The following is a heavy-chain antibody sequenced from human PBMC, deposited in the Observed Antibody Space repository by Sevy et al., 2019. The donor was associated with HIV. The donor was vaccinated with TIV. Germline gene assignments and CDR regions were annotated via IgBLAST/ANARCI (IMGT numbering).Heavy chain of an antibody. J-gene: IGHJ4*02. D-gene: IGHD3-22*01. CDR2: INSDGSST. CDR3: SRGLYYYDMRGHQEPGDY. Sequence: GGSLRLSCAASGITLSTYWMHWVRQAPGKGLVWVSRINSDGSSTSYVDSVKGRFTISRDNGKNTLYLQMKSLRAEDTAVYFCSRGLYYYDMRGHQEPGDYWGQGVLVTVSS. V-gene: IGHV3-74*01. CDR1: GITLSTYW.